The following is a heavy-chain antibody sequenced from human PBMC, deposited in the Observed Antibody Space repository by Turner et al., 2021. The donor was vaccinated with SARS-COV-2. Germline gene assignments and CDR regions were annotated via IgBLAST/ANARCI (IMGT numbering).Heavy chain of an antibody. V-gene: IGHV4-34*01. CDR1: GWSFSGCY. Sequence: QVQLQPWCAGLVKPSATLSCTCPVYGWSFSGCYWSWVRQPPGKGLEWIGEINHSGSNNYNPSPKKRGITTVGTYYNQSLLKLSSVIAADKAVVYCAGSCVGILTGYSFDPWGQGTLVTVSS. D-gene: IGHD3-9*01. CDR3: AGSCVGILTGYSFDP. J-gene: IGHJ5*02. CDR2: INHSGSN.